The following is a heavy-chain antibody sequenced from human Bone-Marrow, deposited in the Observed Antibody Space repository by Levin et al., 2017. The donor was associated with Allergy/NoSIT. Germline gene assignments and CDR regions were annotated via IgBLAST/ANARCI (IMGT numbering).Heavy chain of an antibody. Sequence: GGSLRLSCAASGFTVSTNYMTWVRQAPGKGLEWVSVIYSGGSTNYADSVKGRFTISRDNSKNTLYLQMNSLRAEDTAVYYCARGGSSDYYYAYWGQGTLVTVSS. J-gene: IGHJ4*02. V-gene: IGHV3-66*01. D-gene: IGHD3-22*01. CDR3: ARGGSSDYYYAY. CDR1: GFTVSTNY. CDR2: IYSGGST.